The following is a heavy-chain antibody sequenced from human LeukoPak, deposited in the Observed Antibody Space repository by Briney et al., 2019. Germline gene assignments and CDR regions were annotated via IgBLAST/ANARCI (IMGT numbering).Heavy chain of an antibody. V-gene: IGHV1-24*01. CDR3: ATDLNPHDSSGYYVQAYY. CDR2: FNPEDGET. CDR1: GYTLTELS. J-gene: IGHJ4*02. D-gene: IGHD3-22*01. Sequence: ASVKVSCKVPGYTLTELSMHWVRQAPGKGLEWMGGFNPEDGETIYAQKFQGRVTMTEDTSTDTAYMELSSLRSEDTAVYYCATDLNPHDSSGYYVQAYYWGQGTLVTVSS.